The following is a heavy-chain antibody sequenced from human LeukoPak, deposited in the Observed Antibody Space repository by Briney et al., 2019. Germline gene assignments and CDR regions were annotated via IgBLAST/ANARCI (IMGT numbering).Heavy chain of an antibody. V-gene: IGHV3-7*01. Sequence: GGSLRLSCAASGFTFENYWMSWVRQAPGKGPEWVANIKQDGSVEHYLDSVKGRSTISRDNAKNSLILQMNSLRAEDTAVYYCARWAGVTDYWGQGTLVTVSS. CDR3: ARWAGVTDY. CDR2: IKQDGSVE. D-gene: IGHD5-18*01. J-gene: IGHJ4*02. CDR1: GFTFENYW.